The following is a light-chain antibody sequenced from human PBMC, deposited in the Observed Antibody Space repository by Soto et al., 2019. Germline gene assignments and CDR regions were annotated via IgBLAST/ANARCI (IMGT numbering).Light chain of an antibody. CDR2: STS. V-gene: IGLV8-61*01. CDR3: ALYLGGGISV. CDR1: SGSVSPSHY. Sequence: QTVVTQEPSSSVSPGGTVTLTCGLNSGSVSPSHYPSWYQQTPGQAPRTLIYSTSTRSSGVSDRFSGSILGNKAALTITGAQVYDESDFYCALYLGGGISVFGGGTKLTVL. J-gene: IGLJ3*02.